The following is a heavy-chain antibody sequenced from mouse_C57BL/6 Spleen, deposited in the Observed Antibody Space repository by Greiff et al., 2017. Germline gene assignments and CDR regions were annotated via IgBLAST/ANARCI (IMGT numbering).Heavy chain of an antibody. V-gene: IGHV1-54*01. Sequence: ESGAELVRPGTSVKVSCKASGYAFTNYLIEWVKQRPGQGLEWIGVINPGSGGTNYNEKFKGKATLTADKSSSTAYMQLSSLTSEDSAVYFCAIWDDRDWFAYWGQGTLVTVSA. CDR2: INPGSGGT. CDR3: AIWDDRDWFAY. J-gene: IGHJ3*01. D-gene: IGHD1-1*02. CDR1: GYAFTNYL.